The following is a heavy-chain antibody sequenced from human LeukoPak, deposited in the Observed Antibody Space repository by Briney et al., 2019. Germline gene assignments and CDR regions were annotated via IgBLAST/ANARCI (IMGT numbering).Heavy chain of an antibody. CDR1: AGTFISYT. D-gene: IGHD2-21*02. CDR3: ARWGTEAYCGGACYSRLEYFQH. CDR2: TIPILGIA. J-gene: IGHJ1*01. V-gene: IGHV1-69*02. Sequence: SGKVSCKASAGTFISYTISWVRQAPGQGLEWMGRTIPILGIANYAQKFQGRVTITADKSTSTAYMELSSLRSEDTAVYYCARWGTEAYCGGACYSRLEYFQHWGQGTLVTVSS.